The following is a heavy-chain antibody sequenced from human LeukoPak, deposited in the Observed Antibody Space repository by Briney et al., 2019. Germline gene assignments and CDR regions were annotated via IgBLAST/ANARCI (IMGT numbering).Heavy chain of an antibody. CDR1: GFTFSSYA. D-gene: IGHD5-18*01. CDR2: ISSSGSII. V-gene: IGHV3-48*03. Sequence: PGRSLRLSCAASGFTFSSYAMHWVRQAPGKGLEWVSYISSSGSIIYYADSVKGRFTISRDNAKNSLYLQMNSLRAEDTAVYYCARGDTAMVDYYYYMDVWGKGTTVTISS. J-gene: IGHJ6*03. CDR3: ARGDTAMVDYYYYMDV.